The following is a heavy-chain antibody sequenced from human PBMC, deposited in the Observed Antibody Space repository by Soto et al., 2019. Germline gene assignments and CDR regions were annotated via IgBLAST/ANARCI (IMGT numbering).Heavy chain of an antibody. V-gene: IGHV5-51*01. Sequence: GGSLRLSCKGSGYSFTSYWIGWVRQMPGKGLEWMGIIYPGDSDTRYSPSFQGQVTISADKSISTAYLQWSSLKASDTAMYYCARATYGDVVDYWGQGTLVTVSS. CDR2: IYPGDSDT. D-gene: IGHD3-10*01. J-gene: IGHJ4*02. CDR3: ARATYGDVVDY. CDR1: GYSFTSYW.